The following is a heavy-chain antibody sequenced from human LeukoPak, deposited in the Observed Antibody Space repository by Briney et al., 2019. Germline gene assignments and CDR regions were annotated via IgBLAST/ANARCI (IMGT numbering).Heavy chain of an antibody. V-gene: IGHV3-73*01. Sequence: GGSLRLSCAASGFTFSGSAMHWVRQASGKGLEWVGRIRSKANSYATAYAASVKGRFTISRDDPKNTAYLQMNSLKTEDTAVYYCTVTTVTTDYWGQGTLVTVSS. CDR3: TVTTVTTDY. CDR1: GFTFSGSA. CDR2: IRSKANSYAT. J-gene: IGHJ4*02. D-gene: IGHD4-11*01.